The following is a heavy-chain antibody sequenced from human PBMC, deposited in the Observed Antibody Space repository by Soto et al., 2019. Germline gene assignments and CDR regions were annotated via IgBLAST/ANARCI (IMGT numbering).Heavy chain of an antibody. D-gene: IGHD6-6*01. CDR3: ARLAARPEVNGMDV. CDR1: GFTFSDYY. Sequence: QRLSCAASGFTFSDYYMSWIRQAPGKGLEWVSYISSSGSTIYYADSVKGRFTISRDNAKNSLYLQMNSLRAEDTAVYYCARLAARPEVNGMDVWGQGTTVTVSS. V-gene: IGHV3-11*01. J-gene: IGHJ6*02. CDR2: ISSSGSTI.